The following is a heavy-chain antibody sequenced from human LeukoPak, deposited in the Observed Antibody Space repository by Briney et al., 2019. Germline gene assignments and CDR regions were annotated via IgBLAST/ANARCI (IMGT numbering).Heavy chain of an antibody. CDR1: GFTLSNDA. CDR2: ISGSGGST. V-gene: IGHV3-23*01. Sequence: PGGSRRLSSAASGFTLSNDAISAGRQAPGKRVGGVSAISGSGGSTYYADSVKSRVTISRDNSKNTLYLKMKSVRAEDTAVYSCAVGSPSRRVYWGQGTLVTVSS. J-gene: IGHJ4*02. D-gene: IGHD1-26*01. CDR3: AVGSPSRRVY.